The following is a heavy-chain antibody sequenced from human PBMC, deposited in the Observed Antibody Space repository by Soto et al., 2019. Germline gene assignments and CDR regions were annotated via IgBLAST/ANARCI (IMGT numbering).Heavy chain of an antibody. Sequence: PGGSLRLSCAASGFTFSGSTMHWVRQASGKGLEWVGRIRSKANSYATAYAASVKGRFTISRDDSKNTAYLQMNTLKTEDTAVYYCTGSYDILTGYYLDYFDYWGQGTLVTVSS. J-gene: IGHJ4*02. D-gene: IGHD3-9*01. V-gene: IGHV3-73*01. CDR1: GFTFSGST. CDR3: TGSYDILTGYYLDYFDY. CDR2: IRSKANSYAT.